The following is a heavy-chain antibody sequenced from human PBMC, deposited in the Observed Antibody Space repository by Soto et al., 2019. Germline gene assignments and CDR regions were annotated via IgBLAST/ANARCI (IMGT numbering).Heavy chain of an antibody. CDR1: GGSFSGYD. Sequence: QVQLQQWGAGLLKPSETLSLTCAVYGGSFSGYDWTWIRQPPGTGLEWIGEINHSGISNYNPSLNSRVTISVDTAKNQFSLKLTSVTAADTAVYYCARDKITGLVDYWGQGTLVTVSS. CDR2: INHSGIS. J-gene: IGHJ4*02. CDR3: ARDKITGLVDY. V-gene: IGHV4-34*01. D-gene: IGHD2-8*02.